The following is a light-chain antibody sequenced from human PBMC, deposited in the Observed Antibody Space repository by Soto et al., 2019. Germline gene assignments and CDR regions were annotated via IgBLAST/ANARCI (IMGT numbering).Light chain of an antibody. Sequence: DIHMTQSPSTLSASVGDRVTITCRASQNINNWLAWYQQKPGKAPRLLIYEASTLEKGVPPRFGGSRSGTEFTLTISSLQPEDFATYYCQQYETFSGTFGPGTKVDIK. CDR2: EAS. V-gene: IGKV1-5*03. CDR1: QNINNW. CDR3: QQYETFSGT. J-gene: IGKJ1*01.